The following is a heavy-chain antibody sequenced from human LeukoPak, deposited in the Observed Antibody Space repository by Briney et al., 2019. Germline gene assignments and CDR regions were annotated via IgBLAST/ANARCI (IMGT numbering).Heavy chain of an antibody. J-gene: IGHJ4*02. D-gene: IGHD4-17*01. CDR2: ITSSGTTT. CDR3: ARDPDYDDPE. V-gene: IGHV3-11*01. CDR1: GFTFSDHY. Sequence: PGGSLRLSCAASGFTFSDHYMSWFRLSPGKGLEWLSYITSSGTTTDYADSVKGRFTISRDNAKNSMYLQMNSLRPEDTAVYYCARDPDYDDPEWGQGTLVTVSS.